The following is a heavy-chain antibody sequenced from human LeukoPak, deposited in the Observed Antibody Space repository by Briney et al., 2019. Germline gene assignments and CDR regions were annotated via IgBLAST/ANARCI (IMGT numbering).Heavy chain of an antibody. CDR2: ISESGETI. J-gene: IGHJ4*02. Sequence: GGSLRLSCAASGFTFSNYAMSWVRQAPGKGLEWVSAISESGETIYYADSVKGRFTISRDNSENTLYLQMNSLRAEDTALYYCAKALYYDGSGSSHRTFDYWGQGTLVTVSS. V-gene: IGHV3-23*01. CDR3: AKALYYDGSGSSHRTFDY. CDR1: GFTFSNYA. D-gene: IGHD3-22*01.